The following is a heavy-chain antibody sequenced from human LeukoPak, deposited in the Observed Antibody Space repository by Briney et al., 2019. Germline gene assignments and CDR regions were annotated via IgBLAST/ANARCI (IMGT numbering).Heavy chain of an antibody. V-gene: IGHV4-39*07. CDR2: IYYSGST. Sequence: SETLSLTCTVSGGSISSSSYYWGWIRQPPGKGLEWIGSIYYSGSTYYNPSLKSRVTISVDTSKNQFSLKLSSVTAADTAVYYCARDQGGPPYYYYYMDVWGKGTTVTVSS. CDR3: ARDQGGPPYYYYYMDV. D-gene: IGHD1-26*01. J-gene: IGHJ6*03. CDR1: GGSISSSSYY.